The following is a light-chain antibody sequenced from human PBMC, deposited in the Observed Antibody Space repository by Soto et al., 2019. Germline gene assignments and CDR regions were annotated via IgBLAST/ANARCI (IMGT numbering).Light chain of an antibody. CDR3: QQSYSSPWT. Sequence: DLQMTQSPSSLSASVGDRVTITCRASQSISNYLNWYQQKPGKAPNLLIYGASSLQSGVPSRFSGSGSGTDFTLTISSLQPEDFATYYCQQSYSSPWTFGQGTKVEIK. CDR2: GAS. CDR1: QSISNY. J-gene: IGKJ1*01. V-gene: IGKV1-39*01.